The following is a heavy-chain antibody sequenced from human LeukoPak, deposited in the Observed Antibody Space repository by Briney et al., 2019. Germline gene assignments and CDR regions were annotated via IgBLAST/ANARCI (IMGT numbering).Heavy chain of an antibody. D-gene: IGHD5-12*01. Sequence: GASVKVSCKVSGYTLTELSIHWVRQAPGKGLEWMGGFDPEDGETIYAQKFQGRVTMTEDTSTDTAYMELSSLRSEDTAVYYCAREPLKNAGMVATNFDYWGQGTLVTVSS. CDR2: FDPEDGET. CDR3: AREPLKNAGMVATNFDY. J-gene: IGHJ4*02. V-gene: IGHV1-24*01. CDR1: GYTLTELS.